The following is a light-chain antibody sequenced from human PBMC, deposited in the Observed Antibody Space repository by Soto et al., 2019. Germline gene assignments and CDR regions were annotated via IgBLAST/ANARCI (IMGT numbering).Light chain of an antibody. CDR2: GAS. V-gene: IGKV3-20*01. CDR3: LQYVSSPWT. Sequence: EIVLTQSAATLSLSPGERATLSCRASQTVGGRYLAWFQQKPGQTPRVLIYGASTWAAGVPDRFSGSGSGTDFSLTINRLEPEDFAVYYCLQYVSSPWTFGQGTKVEV. CDR1: QTVGGRY. J-gene: IGKJ1*01.